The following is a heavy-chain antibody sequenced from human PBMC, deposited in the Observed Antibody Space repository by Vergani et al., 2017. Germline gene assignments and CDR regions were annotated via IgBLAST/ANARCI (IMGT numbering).Heavy chain of an antibody. V-gene: IGHV5-51*01. CDR1: GYSFTSYW. CDR2: IYPGDSDT. CDR3: ARRSRGQWRLYYFDY. Sequence: EVQLVQSGAEVKKPGESLKISCKGSGYSFTSYWIGWVRQMPGKGLEWMGIIYPGDSDTRYSPSFQGQVTISANKCISTAYLQWSSLKASDTAMYYCARRSRGQWRLYYFDYWGQGALVTVSS. J-gene: IGHJ4*02. D-gene: IGHD6-19*01.